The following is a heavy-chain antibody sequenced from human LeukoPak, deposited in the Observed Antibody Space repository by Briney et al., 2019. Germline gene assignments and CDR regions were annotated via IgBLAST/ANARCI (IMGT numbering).Heavy chain of an antibody. CDR2: ISYDGSNR. D-gene: IGHD2-15*01. V-gene: IGHV3-30*18. CDR1: GFTFSNYE. CDR3: ANIPEEVVAATGTGHFDY. Sequence: GGSLRLSCAASGFTFSNYEMNWVRQAPGKGLEWVAVISYDGSNRYYADSVNGRFTISRDNSKNTLYLQMNSLRAEYTAVYYCANIPEEVVAATGTGHFDYWGQGTLVTVSS. J-gene: IGHJ4*02.